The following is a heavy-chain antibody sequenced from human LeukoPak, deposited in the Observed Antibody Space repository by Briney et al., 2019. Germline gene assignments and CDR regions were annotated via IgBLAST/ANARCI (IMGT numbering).Heavy chain of an antibody. V-gene: IGHV1-2*02. CDR2: INPNSGGT. Sequence: GASVKVSCKTSGFTFTGYYIHWVRQAPGQGLEWMGLINPNSGGTNYAQKFQGRVTLTRDTSISTAYMDLSSLRSDDTALYYCARVASGHNYGSWFVPWGQGTLVTVSS. CDR3: ARVASGHNYGSWFVP. CDR1: GFTFTGYY. D-gene: IGHD3-10*01. J-gene: IGHJ5*02.